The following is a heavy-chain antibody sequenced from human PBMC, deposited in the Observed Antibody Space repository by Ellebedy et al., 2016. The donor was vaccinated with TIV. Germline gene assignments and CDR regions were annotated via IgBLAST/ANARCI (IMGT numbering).Heavy chain of an antibody. CDR2: MSNTGST. CDR1: GGSFSGYY. J-gene: IGHJ5*02. D-gene: IGHD3-10*01. CDR3: ARERITMVRGVSIPNWFDP. V-gene: IGHV4-59*12. Sequence: SETLSLTXAVYGGSFSGYYWSWIRQPPGKGLEWIAYMSNTGSTNYNPSLKSRVTISVDTSKNQFSLKLSSVTAADTAVYYCARERITMVRGVSIPNWFDPWGQGTLVTVSS.